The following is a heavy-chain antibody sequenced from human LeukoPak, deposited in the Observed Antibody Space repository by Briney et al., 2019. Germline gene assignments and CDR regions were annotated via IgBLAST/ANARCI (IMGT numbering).Heavy chain of an antibody. Sequence: GGSLRLSCAASGFTFSSYAMSWVRQAPGKGLEWVSAISGSGGSTYYADSVKGRFTISRDNAKNSLYLQMNSLRAEDTALYYCARVNLRWVFDYWGQGTLVTVSS. J-gene: IGHJ4*02. D-gene: IGHD4-23*01. CDR1: GFTFSSYA. V-gene: IGHV3-23*01. CDR3: ARVNLRWVFDY. CDR2: ISGSGGST.